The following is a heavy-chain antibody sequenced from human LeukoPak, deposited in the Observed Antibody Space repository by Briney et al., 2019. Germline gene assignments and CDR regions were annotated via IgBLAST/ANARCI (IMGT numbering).Heavy chain of an antibody. Sequence: GGSLRLSCAASGFTFSSYGMHWVRQAPGKGLEWVAFIRYDGSNKYYADSVKGRFTISRDNSKNTLYLQMNSLRAEDTAVYYCAKAHPSSGWYELDYWGQGTLVTVSS. V-gene: IGHV3-30*02. J-gene: IGHJ4*02. CDR2: IRYDGSNK. CDR3: AKAHPSSGWYELDY. D-gene: IGHD6-19*01. CDR1: GFTFSSYG.